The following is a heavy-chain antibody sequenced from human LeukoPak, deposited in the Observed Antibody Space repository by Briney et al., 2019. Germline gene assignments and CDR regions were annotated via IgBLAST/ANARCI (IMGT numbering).Heavy chain of an antibody. CDR2: IRYDGGNT. J-gene: IGHJ1*01. D-gene: IGHD3-22*01. Sequence: GGSLRLSCAASGFIFSNYAMQWVRQAPGTGLEWVAFIRYDGGNTYYADSVKGRFTISGDNSKNSVFLQMNSLRVDDTALYYCARGDYYDSSPHYWGQGTLVIVSS. V-gene: IGHV3-30*02. CDR1: GFIFSNYA. CDR3: ARGDYYDSSPHY.